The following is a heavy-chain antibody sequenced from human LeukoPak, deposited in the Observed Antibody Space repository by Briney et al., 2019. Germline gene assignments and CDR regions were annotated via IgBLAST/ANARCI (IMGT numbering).Heavy chain of an antibody. CDR3: ARVDYYDSSASPNWFDP. J-gene: IGHJ5*02. CDR2: MNPNSGNT. V-gene: IGHV1-8*03. Sequence: ASVKVSCKASGYTFSDYYIHWVRQATGQGLEWMGWMNPNSGNTGYAQKFQGRVTITRNTSISTAYMELSSLRSEDTAVYYCARVDYYDSSASPNWFDPWGQGTLVTVSS. D-gene: IGHD3-22*01. CDR1: GYTFSDYY.